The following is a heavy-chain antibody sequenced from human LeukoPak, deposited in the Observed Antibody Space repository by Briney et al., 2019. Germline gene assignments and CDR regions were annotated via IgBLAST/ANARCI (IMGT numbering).Heavy chain of an antibody. CDR3: AREDTAMVTGGYDAFDI. CDR1: GGTFSSYA. Sequence: ASVKVSCKASGGTFSSYAISWVRQAPGQGLEWMGWMNPNSGNTGYAQKFQGRVTITRNTSISTAYMELSSLRSEDTAVYYCAREDTAMVTGGYDAFDIWGQGTMVTVSS. V-gene: IGHV1-8*03. J-gene: IGHJ3*02. CDR2: MNPNSGNT. D-gene: IGHD5-18*01.